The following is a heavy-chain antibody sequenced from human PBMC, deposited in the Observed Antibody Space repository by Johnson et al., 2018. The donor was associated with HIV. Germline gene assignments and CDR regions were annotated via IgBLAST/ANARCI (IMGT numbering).Heavy chain of an antibody. CDR1: GFTFDDYA. V-gene: IGHV3-9*01. CDR2: IGWNSGNI. J-gene: IGHJ3*02. Sequence: VHLVESGGGLVQPGRSLRLSCAASGFTFDDYAMHWVRQAPGKGLEWVSGIGWNSGNIVYADSVKGRFTISRDNAKNSLYLQMNSLRAEDTAFYYCAKDTGAFDIWGQGTMVTVSS. CDR3: AKDTGAFDI.